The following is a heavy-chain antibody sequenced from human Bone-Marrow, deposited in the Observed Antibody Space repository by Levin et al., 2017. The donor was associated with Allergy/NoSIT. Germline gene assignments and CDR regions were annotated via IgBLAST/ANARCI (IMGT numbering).Heavy chain of an antibody. V-gene: IGHV4-59*01. CDR2: FHDSGTT. D-gene: IGHD4-17*01. Sequence: PSETLSLTCTVSGGSISRYSWSWIRQSPGKGLEWIASFHDSGTTNYNPSLKSRVTISVDTSKNHFSLNLGSATAADTAVYYFGRHYADYSGGYVFDIWGQGTMVTVSS. CDR1: GGSISRYS. CDR3: GRHYADYSGGYVFDI. J-gene: IGHJ3*02.